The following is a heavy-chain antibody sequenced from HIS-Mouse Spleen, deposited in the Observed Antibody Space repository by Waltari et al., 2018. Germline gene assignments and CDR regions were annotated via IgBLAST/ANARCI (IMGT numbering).Heavy chain of an antibody. CDR3: AREIPYSSSWYDWYFDL. V-gene: IGHV4-39*07. J-gene: IGHJ2*01. CDR1: GGSISSSSYY. Sequence: QLQLQESGPGLVKPSETLSLTCTVSGGSISSSSYYWGWIRQPPGKGLEWIGSIYYSGSPSYNPALTRRSTISVDTSKNQFSLKLSSVTAADTAVYYCAREIPYSSSWYDWYFDLWGRGTLVTVSS. D-gene: IGHD6-13*01. CDR2: IYYSGSP.